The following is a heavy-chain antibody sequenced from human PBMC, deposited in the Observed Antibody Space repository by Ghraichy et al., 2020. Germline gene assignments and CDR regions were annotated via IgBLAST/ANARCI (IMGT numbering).Heavy chain of an antibody. CDR1: GGSFSGYY. Sequence: SETLSLTCAVYGGSFSGYYWSWIRQPPGKGLEWIGEINHSGSTNYNPSLKSRVTISVDTSKNQFSLKLSSVTAADTAVYYCARVGRLRGITMVRGVKYPPYYFDYWGQGTLVTVSS. D-gene: IGHD3-10*01. V-gene: IGHV4-34*01. CDR3: ARVGRLRGITMVRGVKYPPYYFDY. J-gene: IGHJ4*02. CDR2: INHSGST.